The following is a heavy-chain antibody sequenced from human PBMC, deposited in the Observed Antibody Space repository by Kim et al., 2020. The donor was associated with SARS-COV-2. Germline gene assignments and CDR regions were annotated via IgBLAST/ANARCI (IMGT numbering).Heavy chain of an antibody. Sequence: GGSLRLSCAASGFTFDDYAMHWVRQAPGKGLEWVSLFSGDGGSTYYADSVKGRFTISRDNSKNSLYLQMNSLRTEDTALYYCAKDRIAVAGHFYYYYGMDVWGQGTTVTVSS. D-gene: IGHD6-19*01. J-gene: IGHJ6*02. CDR3: AKDRIAVAGHFYYYYGMDV. CDR1: GFTFDDYA. V-gene: IGHV3-43*02. CDR2: FSGDGGST.